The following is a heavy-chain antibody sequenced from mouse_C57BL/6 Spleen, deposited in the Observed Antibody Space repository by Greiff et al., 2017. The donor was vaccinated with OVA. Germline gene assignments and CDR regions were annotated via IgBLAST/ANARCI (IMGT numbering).Heavy chain of an antibody. J-gene: IGHJ4*01. D-gene: IGHD2-4*01. V-gene: IGHV1-50*01. Sequence: QVQLQQSVAELVKPGASVKLSCKASGYTFTSYWMQWVKQRPGQGLEWIGEIDPSDSNTNYNQKFKGKATLTVDTSSSTAYMQLSSLTSEDSAVYYCAIIYDYANYYAMGYWGQGTSVTVSS. CDR3: AIIYDYANYYAMGY. CDR2: IDPSDSNT. CDR1: GYTFTSYW.